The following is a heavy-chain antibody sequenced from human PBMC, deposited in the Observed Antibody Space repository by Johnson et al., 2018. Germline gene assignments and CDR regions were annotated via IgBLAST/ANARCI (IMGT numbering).Heavy chain of an antibody. J-gene: IGHJ1*01. V-gene: IGHV3-30-3*01. CDR1: GFTFSSYA. D-gene: IGHD4-17*01. CDR3: ARAQGGDYPAEYFQH. Sequence: QVQLQESGGRVVQPGRSLRLSCSASGFTFSSYAMHWVRQAPGKGLEWVAVISDDGSNKFYAESGKGRFTISRDNSKYTVYLQMHSLKAEDTAVFYCARAQGGDYPAEYFQHWGQGTLVTVSS. CDR2: ISDDGSNK.